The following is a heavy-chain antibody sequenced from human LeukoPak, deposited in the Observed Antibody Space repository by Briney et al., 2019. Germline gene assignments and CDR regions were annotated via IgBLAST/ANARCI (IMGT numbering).Heavy chain of an antibody. D-gene: IGHD3-10*01. CDR1: GYSFNIYC. Sequence: GESLKISCKASGYSFNIYCIGWVRQMAGKGLEWMGIVCPGESETRYSPSLKGQVTFSADKSTNTAYLQWSSLEASDTAIYYCARRGGSHAFDMWGQGTMVTVSS. V-gene: IGHV5-51*01. CDR3: ARRGGSHAFDM. J-gene: IGHJ3*02. CDR2: VCPGESET.